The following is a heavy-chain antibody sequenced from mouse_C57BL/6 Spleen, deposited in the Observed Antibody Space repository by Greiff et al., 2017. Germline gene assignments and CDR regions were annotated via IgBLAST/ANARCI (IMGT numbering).Heavy chain of an antibody. V-gene: IGHV1-55*01. Sequence: VQLHQPGAELVKPGASVKMSCKASGYTFPSSWITWVKQGPGQGLEWIGDFYPGSGSTNYNEKFKSKATLNVETSSSTAYMQLSSLTYEDSAVYYCAIYDGNGFAYWGQGTLVTVSA. D-gene: IGHD2-3*01. CDR1: GYTFPSSW. CDR3: AIYDGNGFAY. CDR2: FYPGSGST. J-gene: IGHJ3*01.